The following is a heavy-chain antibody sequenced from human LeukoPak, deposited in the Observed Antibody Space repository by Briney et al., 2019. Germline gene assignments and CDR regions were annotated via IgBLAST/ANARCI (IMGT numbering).Heavy chain of an antibody. J-gene: IGHJ4*02. V-gene: IGHV1-69*01. CDR3: ARGGVLRFLEWLSFDY. Sequence: SLKVSCKASGGTFISYAISWVRQAPGQGLEWMGGIIPIFGTANYAQKFQGRVTITADESTSTAYMELSSLRSEDTAVYYCARGGVLRFLEWLSFDYWGQGTLVTVSS. CDR2: IIPIFGTA. CDR1: GGTFISYA. D-gene: IGHD3-3*01.